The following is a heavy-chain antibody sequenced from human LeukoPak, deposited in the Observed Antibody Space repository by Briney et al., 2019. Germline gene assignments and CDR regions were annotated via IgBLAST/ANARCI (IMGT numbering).Heavy chain of an antibody. Sequence: GGSLRLSCAASGFTFSDSDIHWVRQASGKGLEWVGRIRSRANSYATAYVASVKGRFTISRDDSKNTAYLQMNSLKTEDTAVYYCTRTIFGVLTVAFDIWGRGTMVTVSS. D-gene: IGHD3-3*01. CDR1: GFTFSDSD. V-gene: IGHV3-73*01. CDR3: TRTIFGVLTVAFDI. J-gene: IGHJ3*02. CDR2: IRSRANSYAT.